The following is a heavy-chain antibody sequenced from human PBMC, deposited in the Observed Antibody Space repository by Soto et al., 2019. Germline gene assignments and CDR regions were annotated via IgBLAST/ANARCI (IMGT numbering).Heavy chain of an antibody. Sequence: ASVKVSCKASGYTFTSYGIIWVRQAPGQGLEWMGWISAYNGNTNCAQKLQGRVTMTTDTSTSTAYMELRSLRSDDTAVYYCAREGIAVAGIPTLNGNWFDPWGQGTLVTVSS. CDR2: ISAYNGNT. CDR3: AREGIAVAGIPTLNGNWFDP. V-gene: IGHV1-18*04. D-gene: IGHD6-19*01. CDR1: GYTFTSYG. J-gene: IGHJ5*02.